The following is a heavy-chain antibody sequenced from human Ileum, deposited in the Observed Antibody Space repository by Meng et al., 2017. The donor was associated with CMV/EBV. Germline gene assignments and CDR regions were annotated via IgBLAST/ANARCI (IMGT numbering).Heavy chain of an antibody. D-gene: IGHD7-27*01. Sequence: QVQLVQSGTEMKTPGASVKVYCKASGDIFTGYYMHWFRQAPGQGLEWMGQIRLNSGDTHYAQKFQGRVTMTRDMPIITAYMELSSLMSDDTAVYYCARENWVYDYWGQGTLVTVSS. V-gene: IGHV1-2*06. CDR2: IRLNSGDT. J-gene: IGHJ4*02. CDR3: ARENWVYDY. CDR1: GDIFTGYY.